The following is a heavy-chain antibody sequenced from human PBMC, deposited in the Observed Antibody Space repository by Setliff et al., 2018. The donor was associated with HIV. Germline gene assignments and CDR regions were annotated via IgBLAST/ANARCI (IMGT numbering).Heavy chain of an antibody. J-gene: IGHJ4*02. CDR3: ARRGNLLEGRQLDN. D-gene: IGHD1-1*01. V-gene: IGHV3-23*01. Sequence: GGSLRLSCAASGFTFSNHVMNWVRQAPGKGLEWVSAISTSGGAADYADSVKGRFTISRDNSRNTLYLQMNSLRAEDTALYFCARRGNLLEGRQLDNWGQGTLVTVSS. CDR2: ISTSGGAA. CDR1: GFTFSNHV.